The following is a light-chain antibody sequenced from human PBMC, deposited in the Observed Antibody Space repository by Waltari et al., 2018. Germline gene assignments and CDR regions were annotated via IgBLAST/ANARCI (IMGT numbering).Light chain of an antibody. CDR2: DDT. Sequence: YVVTQPPSLSVAPGKTANITCGGDDIERKTLHWYQQRPGQAPVLVVYDDTDHFSGTPGRFSCCSSGNTATLTITSVEGGDEADYFCQVWESNIDHLVFGGGTSLTVL. CDR3: QVWESNIDHLV. J-gene: IGLJ2*01. V-gene: IGLV3-21*03. CDR1: DIERKT.